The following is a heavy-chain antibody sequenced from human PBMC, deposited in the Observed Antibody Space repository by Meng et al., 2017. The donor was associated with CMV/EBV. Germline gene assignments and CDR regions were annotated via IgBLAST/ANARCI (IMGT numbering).Heavy chain of an antibody. CDR2: IYSGGST. J-gene: IGHJ6*02. CDR1: GFTVSSNY. V-gene: IGHV3-53*01. D-gene: IGHD2-2*01. Sequence: GGSLRLSCAASGFTVSSNYMSWVRQAPGKGLEWVSVIYSGGSTYYADSVKGRFTISRDNSKNTLYLQMNSLRAEDTAVYYCARDSVVVPAAPDYYGMDVWGQGTTVTV. CDR3: ARDSVVVPAAPDYYGMDV.